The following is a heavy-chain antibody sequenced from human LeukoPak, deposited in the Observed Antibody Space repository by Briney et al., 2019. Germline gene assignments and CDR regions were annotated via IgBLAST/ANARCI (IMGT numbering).Heavy chain of an antibody. Sequence: SETLSLTCAVYGGSFSGYYWSWIRQPPGKGLEWIGEINHSGSTNYNPSLKSRVTISVDTSKNQFSLKLSSVTAADTAVYYCARRVLGTYYYGSGSYLGTWGQGTLVTVSS. V-gene: IGHV4-34*01. CDR2: INHSGST. D-gene: IGHD3-10*01. CDR1: GGSFSGYY. J-gene: IGHJ4*02. CDR3: ARRVLGTYYYGSGSYLGT.